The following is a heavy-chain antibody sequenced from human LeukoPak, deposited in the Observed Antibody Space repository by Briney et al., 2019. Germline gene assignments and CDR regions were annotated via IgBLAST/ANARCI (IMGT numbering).Heavy chain of an antibody. D-gene: IGHD6-13*01. J-gene: IGHJ6*02. CDR3: ATGYSSSWYVNYYYYGMDV. CDR1: GYTFTSYY. V-gene: IGHV1-46*01. Sequence: GASVKVSCKASGYTFTSYYMHWVRQAPGQGLEWMGIINPSGGSTSYAQKFQGRVTMTEDTSTDTAYMELSSLRSEDTAVYYCATGYSSSWYVNYYYYGMDVWGQGTTVTVSS. CDR2: INPSGGST.